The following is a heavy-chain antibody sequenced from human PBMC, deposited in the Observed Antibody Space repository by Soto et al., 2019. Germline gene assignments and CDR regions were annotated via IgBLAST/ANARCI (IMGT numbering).Heavy chain of an antibody. CDR1: GGSISSYY. CDR2: IYYSGST. CDR3: ARDHPHSYGVYDFDY. V-gene: IGHV4-59*01. D-gene: IGHD5-18*01. J-gene: IGHJ4*02. Sequence: SETLSLTCTVSGGSISSYYWSWIRQPPGKGLEWIGYIYYSGSTNYNPSLKSRVTISIDTSKNQVSLKVNSVTAADTAVYYCARDHPHSYGVYDFDYWGQGTPVTVSS.